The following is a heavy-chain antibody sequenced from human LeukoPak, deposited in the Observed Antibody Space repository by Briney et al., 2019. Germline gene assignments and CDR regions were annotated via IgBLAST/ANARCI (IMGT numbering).Heavy chain of an antibody. Sequence: GESLKISCKGSGYSFTSYWIGWVRQMPGKDLEWMRVIYPGDSDTRYSPSFQGQVTISADKSISTAYLQWSSLKASDTAMYYSARQRFRYYYDSSGYFRAFDIWGQGTMVTVSS. V-gene: IGHV5-51*01. CDR1: GYSFTSYW. CDR2: IYPGDSDT. CDR3: ARQRFRYYYDSSGYFRAFDI. D-gene: IGHD3-22*01. J-gene: IGHJ3*02.